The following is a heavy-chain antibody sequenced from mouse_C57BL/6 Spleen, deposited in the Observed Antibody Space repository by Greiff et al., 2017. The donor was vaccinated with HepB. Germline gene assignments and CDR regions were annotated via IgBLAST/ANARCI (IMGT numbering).Heavy chain of an antibody. V-gene: IGHV2-2*01. J-gene: IGHJ4*01. CDR2: IWSGGST. CDR3: ARLYGSSYNAMDY. D-gene: IGHD1-1*01. Sequence: VQGVESGPGLVQPSQSLSITCTVSGFSLTSYGVHWVRQSPGKGLEWLGVIWSGGSTDYNAAFISRLSISKDNSKSQVFFKMNSLQADDTAIYYCARLYGSSYNAMDYWGQGTSVTVSS. CDR1: GFSLTSYG.